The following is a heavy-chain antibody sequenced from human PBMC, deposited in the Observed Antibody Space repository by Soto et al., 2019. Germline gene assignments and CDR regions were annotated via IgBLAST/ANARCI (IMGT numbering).Heavy chain of an antibody. CDR1: GGSISSYY. CDR3: ARGTAMVYYFDY. Sequence: PSETLSLTCTVSGGSISSYYWSWIRQPPGKGLEWIGYIYYSGSTNYNPSLKSRVTISVDTSKNQFSLKLSSVIAADTAVYYCARGTAMVYYFDYWGQGTLVTVSS. J-gene: IGHJ4*02. V-gene: IGHV4-59*01. CDR2: IYYSGST. D-gene: IGHD5-18*01.